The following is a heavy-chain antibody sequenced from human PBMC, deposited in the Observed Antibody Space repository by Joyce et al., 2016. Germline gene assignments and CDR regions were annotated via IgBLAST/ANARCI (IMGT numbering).Heavy chain of an antibody. D-gene: IGHD5/OR15-5a*01. J-gene: IGHJ5*02. CDR2: TCPGYSDT. Sequence: EVQLVQSGAEVKKPGESLKISCKASGYDFNNYWIVWVRQMPGKGLEGMGITCPGYSDTRYNPAFQGQVTISVDKTQTTAYLQWNNVTASDTAKYYCARRAWTCTLLKCHLDTWGQGTQVTVSS. CDR1: GYDFNNYW. CDR3: ARRAWTCTLLKCHLDT. V-gene: IGHV5-51*01.